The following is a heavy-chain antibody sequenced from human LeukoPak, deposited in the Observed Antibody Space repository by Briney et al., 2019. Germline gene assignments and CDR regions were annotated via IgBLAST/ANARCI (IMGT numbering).Heavy chain of an antibody. J-gene: IGHJ6*02. CDR3: ARAPIAAGGAARNYYYYYGMDV. CDR2: IIPILGIA. V-gene: IGHV1-69*04. D-gene: IGHD6-13*01. Sequence: SVKVSCKASGGTFSSYAISWVRQAPGQGLEWMGRIIPILGIANYAQKFQGRVTITADKSTSTAYMELSSRRSEDTAVYYCARAPIAAGGAARNYYYYYGMDVWGQGTTVTVSS. CDR1: GGTFSSYA.